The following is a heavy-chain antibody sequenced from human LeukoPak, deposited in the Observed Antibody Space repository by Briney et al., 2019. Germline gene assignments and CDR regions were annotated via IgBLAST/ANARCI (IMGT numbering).Heavy chain of an antibody. V-gene: IGHV3-23*01. CDR3: AKDPARIAAAGTGYDY. J-gene: IGHJ4*02. CDR1: GFTFSSYA. Sequence: PGGSLRLSCAASGFTFSSYAMGWVRQAPGKGLEWVSAISGSGGSTYYADSVKGRFTISRDNSKNTLYLQMNSLRAEDTAVYYCAKDPARIAAAGTGYDYWGQGTLVTVSS. D-gene: IGHD6-13*01. CDR2: ISGSGGST.